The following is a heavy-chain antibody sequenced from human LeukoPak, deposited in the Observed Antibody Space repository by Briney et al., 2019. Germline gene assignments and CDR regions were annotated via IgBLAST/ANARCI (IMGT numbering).Heavy chain of an antibody. Sequence: GASVKVSCKASGYTFTSYYMHWVRQAPGQGLEWMGWINPNSGGTNYAQKFQGRVTMTRDTSISTAYMELSRLRSDDTAVYYCARDITGRDDYDFWSGYQNWGQGTLVTVSS. CDR3: ARDITGRDDYDFWSGYQN. V-gene: IGHV1-2*02. CDR1: GYTFTSYY. CDR2: INPNSGGT. J-gene: IGHJ4*02. D-gene: IGHD3-3*01.